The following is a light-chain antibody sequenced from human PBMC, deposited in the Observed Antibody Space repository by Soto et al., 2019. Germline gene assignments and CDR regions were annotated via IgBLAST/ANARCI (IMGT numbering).Light chain of an antibody. CDR2: DAS. V-gene: IGKV3-11*01. J-gene: IGKJ1*01. CDR3: QQRSNWLWT. CDR1: QSVSSY. Sequence: EIVLTQSPATLSLSPGERATLSCRASQSVSSYLAWYQQKPGQAPRLLIYDASNRATGIPARFSGSGSGTDFTLTISSLAPEDCAVYYCQQRSNWLWTFGQGTKVEIK.